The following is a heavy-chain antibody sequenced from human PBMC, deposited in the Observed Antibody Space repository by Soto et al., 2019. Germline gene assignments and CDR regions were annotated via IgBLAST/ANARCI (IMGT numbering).Heavy chain of an antibody. J-gene: IGHJ6*03. CDR2: INHSGIV. D-gene: IGHD3-10*01. CDR3: ARGHRLSRVRGVPLPAYSFDMDV. Sequence: QVQLQQWGAGLLKPSETLSLTCVVDGGSFSDYFWTWIRLPPGKGLEWIGEINHSGIVNYDPSLNSRLTMSVDTAKKHFCLQVTSVPGADTAVYFCARGHRLSRVRGVPLPAYSFDMDVWGKGNTVSVSS. CDR1: GGSFSDYF. V-gene: IGHV4-34*01.